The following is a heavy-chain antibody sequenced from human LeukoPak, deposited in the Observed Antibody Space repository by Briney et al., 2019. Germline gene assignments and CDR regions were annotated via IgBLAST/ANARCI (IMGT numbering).Heavy chain of an antibody. J-gene: IGHJ4*02. CDR3: VRLQDC. CDR2: IYGGGST. Sequence: HPGGSLRLSCAASGFTVSSMYMSWVRQAPGKGLEWGSVIYGGGSTFYADFVKGRFTISRDNSKNTLYLQMNSLRAEDTAVYYCVRLQDCWGQGTLVTVSS. V-gene: IGHV3-53*01. CDR1: GFTVSSMY.